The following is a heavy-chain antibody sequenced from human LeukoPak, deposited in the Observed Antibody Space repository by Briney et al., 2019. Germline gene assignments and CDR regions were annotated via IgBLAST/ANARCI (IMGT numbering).Heavy chain of an antibody. CDR1: GYTFTGDY. Sequence: GASVKVSCKXSGYTFTGDYMHWVRQAPGQGLEWMGWINPNSGGTNYAQKFQGRVTMTRDTSISTAYMELSRLRSDDTAVYYCARADSGYDLELDYWGQGTLVTVSS. CDR3: ARADSGYDLELDY. V-gene: IGHV1-2*02. CDR2: INPNSGGT. J-gene: IGHJ4*02. D-gene: IGHD5-12*01.